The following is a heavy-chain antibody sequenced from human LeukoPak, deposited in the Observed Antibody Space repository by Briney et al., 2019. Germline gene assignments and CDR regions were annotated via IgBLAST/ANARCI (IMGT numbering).Heavy chain of an antibody. V-gene: IGHV1-2*02. CDR3: ARGGGIEYSYAKRFDY. CDR1: GYSFTGYY. J-gene: IGHJ4*02. CDR2: INPNRGGT. Sequence: ASMKVSCKASGYSFTGYYMHWVRQAPGQGLEWMGWINPNRGGTNYAQKFQGRVTMTRDTSISTSYMELSWLRSDDTAVYYCARGGGIEYSYAKRFDYWGQGTLVTVSS. D-gene: IGHD5-18*01.